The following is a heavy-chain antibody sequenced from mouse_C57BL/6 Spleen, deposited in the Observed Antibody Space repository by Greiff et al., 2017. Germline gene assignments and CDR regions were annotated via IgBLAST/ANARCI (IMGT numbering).Heavy chain of an antibody. CDR2: IHPNSGST. V-gene: IGHV1-64*01. CDR1: GYTFTSYW. J-gene: IGHJ4*01. Sequence: QVQLQQPGAELVKPGASVKLSCTASGYTFTSYWMHWVKQRPGQGLEWIGMIHPNSGSTNYNEKFKSKATLTVDKSSSTAYMQLSSLTSEDSAVYYCARRGYSNPYYAMDYWGQGTSVTVSS. D-gene: IGHD2-5*01. CDR3: ARRGYSNPYYAMDY.